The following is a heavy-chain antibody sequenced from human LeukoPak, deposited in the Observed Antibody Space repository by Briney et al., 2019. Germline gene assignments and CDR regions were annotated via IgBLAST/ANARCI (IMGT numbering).Heavy chain of an antibody. D-gene: IGHD3-16*01. J-gene: IGHJ6*02. V-gene: IGHV3-21*01. Sequence: KAGGSLRLSCAASGFTFSSYSMNWVRQAPGKGLEWVSSISSSTSYIYYADSVKGRFTISRDNAKNSLYLQMNSLRAEDTAVYYCAKNGGPHGMDVWGQGTTVTVSS. CDR1: GFTFSSYS. CDR3: AKNGGPHGMDV. CDR2: ISSSTSYI.